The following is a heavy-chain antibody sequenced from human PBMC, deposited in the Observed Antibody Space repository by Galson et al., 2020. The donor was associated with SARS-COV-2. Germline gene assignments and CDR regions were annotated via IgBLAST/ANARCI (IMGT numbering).Heavy chain of an antibody. Sequence: GESLKISCAASGFTFSSYAMHWVRQAPGKGLEWVAVISYDGSNKYYADSVKGRFTISRDNSKNTLYLQMNSLRAEDTAVYYCARAETAAADSDYWGQGTLVTVSS. D-gene: IGHD6-13*01. CDR1: GFTFSSYA. J-gene: IGHJ4*02. V-gene: IGHV3-30-3*01. CDR3: ARAETAAADSDY. CDR2: ISYDGSNK.